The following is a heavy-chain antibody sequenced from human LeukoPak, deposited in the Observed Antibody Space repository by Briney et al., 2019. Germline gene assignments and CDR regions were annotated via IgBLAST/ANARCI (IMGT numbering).Heavy chain of an antibody. CDR1: GYTFTSYY. D-gene: IGHD3-22*01. CDR3: ARGGYYYDSSGYYRN. Sequence: ASVKVSCKASGYTFTSYYMHWVRQAPGQGLEWMGIINPSGGSTGYAQKFQGRVTMTRDTSTSTVYMELSSLRSDDTAVYYCARGGYYYDSSGYYRNWGQGTLVTVSS. V-gene: IGHV1-46*01. CDR2: INPSGGST. J-gene: IGHJ4*02.